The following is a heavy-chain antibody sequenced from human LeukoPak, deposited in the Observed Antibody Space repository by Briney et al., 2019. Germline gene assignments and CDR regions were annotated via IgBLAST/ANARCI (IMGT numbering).Heavy chain of an antibody. D-gene: IGHD4-17*01. CDR1: GYTFTSYG. J-gene: IGHJ5*02. Sequence: SVKVSCKASGYTFTSYGISWVRQAPGQGLEWMGWISAYNGNTNYAQKLQGRVTMATDTSTSTAYMELRSLRSDDTAVYYCARDSRFGDYDWFDPWGQGTLVTVSS. V-gene: IGHV1-18*01. CDR2: ISAYNGNT. CDR3: ARDSRFGDYDWFDP.